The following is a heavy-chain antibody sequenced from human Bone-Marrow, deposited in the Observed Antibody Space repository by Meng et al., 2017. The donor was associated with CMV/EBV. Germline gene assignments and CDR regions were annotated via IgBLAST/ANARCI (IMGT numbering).Heavy chain of an antibody. CDR2: INTNTGNP. J-gene: IGHJ3*02. V-gene: IGHV7-4-1*01. D-gene: IGHD6-6*01. CDR1: GYTFTSYA. CDR3: ARHELLKYSSSSPADAFDI. Sequence: ASVKVSCKASGYTFTSYAMNWVRQAPGQGLEWMGWINTNTGNPTDAQGFTGRFVLSLDTSVSTAYLQICSLKAEDTAVYYCARHELLKYSSSSPADAFDIWGQGTMVTVSS.